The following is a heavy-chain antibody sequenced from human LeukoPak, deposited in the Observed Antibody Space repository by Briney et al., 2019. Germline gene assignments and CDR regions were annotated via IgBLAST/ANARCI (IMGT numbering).Heavy chain of an antibody. CDR3: ASTWYSSSWYGVFDY. J-gene: IGHJ4*02. CDR1: GYTFTSYA. CDR2: INAGNHNT. V-gene: IGHV1-3*01. Sequence: ASVKVSCKASGYTFTSYAMHWVRQAPGQRLEWMGWINAGNHNTKYSQKFQGRVTITRDTSASTAYMELSSLRSEDTAVYYCASTWYSSSWYGVFDYWGQGTLVTVSS. D-gene: IGHD6-13*01.